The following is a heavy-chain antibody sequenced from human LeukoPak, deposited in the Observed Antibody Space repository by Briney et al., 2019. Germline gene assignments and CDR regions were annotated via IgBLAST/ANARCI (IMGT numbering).Heavy chain of an antibody. J-gene: IGHJ5*02. CDR2: ISYSGST. CDR1: GGSISSYY. D-gene: IGHD6-19*01. Sequence: SETLSLTCTVSGGSISSYYWSWIRQSPGKGLEWIGFISYSGSTKYNPSLKSRVTISVDTSKNQFSLKLSSVTAADTAVYYCARSDRYSSGWTGWFDPWGQGTLVTVSS. V-gene: IGHV4-59*08. CDR3: ARSDRYSSGWTGWFDP.